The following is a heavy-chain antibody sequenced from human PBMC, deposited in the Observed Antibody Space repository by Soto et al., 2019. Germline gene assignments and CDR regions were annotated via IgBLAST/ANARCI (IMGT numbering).Heavy chain of an antibody. CDR3: ARDMDCGDDCYSY. V-gene: IGHV3-48*02. CDR2: ISSDGRTI. D-gene: IGHD2-21*02. Sequence: GGSLRLSCAASGFIFSTYSMNWVRQAPGKGLEWLSYISSDGRTIYYADSVKGRFSISRDNVKNSLYLQMNSLRDADTAVYYCARDMDCGDDCYSYWGQGTQVTVSS. CDR1: GFIFSTYS. J-gene: IGHJ4*02.